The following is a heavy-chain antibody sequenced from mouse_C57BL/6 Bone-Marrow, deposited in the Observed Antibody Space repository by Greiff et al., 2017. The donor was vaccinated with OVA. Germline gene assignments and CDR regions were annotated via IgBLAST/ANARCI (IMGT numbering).Heavy chain of an antibody. V-gene: IGHV14-4*01. Sequence: EVQLQQSGAELVRPGASVKLSCTASGFNIKDDYMHWVKQRPEQGLEWIGWIDPEKGDTEYASKFQGKATITADTSTNTAYLQLSSLTSEDTAVYYYTTHGSSPWGQDTTLTVSS. CDR3: TTHGSSP. CDR1: GFNIKDDY. J-gene: IGHJ2*01. CDR2: IDPEKGDT. D-gene: IGHD1-1*01.